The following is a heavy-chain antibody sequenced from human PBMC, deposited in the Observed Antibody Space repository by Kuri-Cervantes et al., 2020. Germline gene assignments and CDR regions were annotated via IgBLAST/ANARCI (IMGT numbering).Heavy chain of an antibody. D-gene: IGHD3-22*01. CDR2: IYYSGST. CDR1: GGSISSGGYY. V-gene: IGHV4-31*03. CDR3: ARDMLGYDSSGYYSDFKSCGMDV. J-gene: IGHJ6*02. Sequence: SETLSLTCTVSGGSISSGGYYWSWIRQHPGKGLEWIGYIYYSGSTYYNPSLKSRVTISVDTSKNQFSLKLSSVTAADTAVYYCARDMLGYDSSGYYSDFKSCGMDVWGQGTTVTVSS.